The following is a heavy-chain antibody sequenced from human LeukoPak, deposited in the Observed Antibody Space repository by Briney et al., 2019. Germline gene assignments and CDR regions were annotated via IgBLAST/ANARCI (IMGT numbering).Heavy chain of an antibody. V-gene: IGHV1-2*02. J-gene: IGHJ4*02. CDR2: INPNSGGA. Sequence: ASVKVSCKASGYTFTGCYMHWVRQAPGQGLEWMGWINPNSGGANYAQKFQGRVTMTRDTSISTAYTELSRLRSDDTAVYYCARDEGIVGATDWGQGTLVTVSS. CDR3: ARDEGIVGATD. CDR1: GYTFTGCY. D-gene: IGHD1-26*01.